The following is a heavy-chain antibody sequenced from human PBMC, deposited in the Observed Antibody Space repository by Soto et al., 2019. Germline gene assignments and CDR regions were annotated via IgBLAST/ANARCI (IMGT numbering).Heavy chain of an antibody. CDR2: ISYDGSNK. V-gene: IGHV3-30*18. D-gene: IGHD6-19*01. CDR3: AKDQWLVPPGLRSIYYYYYGMDV. Sequence: PGGSLRLSCAASGFTFSSYGMHWVRQAPGKGLEWVAVISYDGSNKYYADSVKGRFTISRDNSKNTLYLQMNSLRAEDTAVYYCAKDQWLVPPGLRSIYYYYYGMDVWGQGTTVTVSS. J-gene: IGHJ6*02. CDR1: GFTFSSYG.